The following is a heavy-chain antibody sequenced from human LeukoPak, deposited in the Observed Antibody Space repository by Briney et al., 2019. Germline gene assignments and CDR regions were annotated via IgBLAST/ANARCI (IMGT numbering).Heavy chain of an antibody. Sequence: ASVKVSCKASGGTFSSYAISWVRQAPGQGLEWMGGIIPIVGTANYAQKFQGRVTITADESTSTAYMELSSLRSEDTAVYYCARKVDAAKVNAFDIWGQGTMVTVSS. J-gene: IGHJ3*02. CDR1: GGTFSSYA. V-gene: IGHV1-69*01. CDR3: ARKVDAAKVNAFDI. D-gene: IGHD5-18*01. CDR2: IIPIVGTA.